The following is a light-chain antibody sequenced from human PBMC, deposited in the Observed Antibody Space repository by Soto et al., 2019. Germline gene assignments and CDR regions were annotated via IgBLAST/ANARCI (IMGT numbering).Light chain of an antibody. Sequence: IVMTQSPATESASPGERVTLSCRASQSVSGNVAWYHQKPGQPPRLLVYGASTTATDIPARFFGSGSETDFTLTITRLQSEDFGTYYCQQFNSWPRTFGQGTKVEIK. CDR2: GAS. J-gene: IGKJ1*01. V-gene: IGKV3-15*01. CDR1: QSVSGN. CDR3: QQFNSWPRT.